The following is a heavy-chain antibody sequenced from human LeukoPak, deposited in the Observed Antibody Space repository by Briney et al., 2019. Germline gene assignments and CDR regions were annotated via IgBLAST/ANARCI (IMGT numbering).Heavy chain of an antibody. D-gene: IGHD6-13*01. Sequence: ASVKVSCKASGYTFTSSGISWVRQAPGQGLEWMGWISAYNGNTNYAQKLHGRVTMTTDTSTSTAYMELRSLRSDDTAVYYCARRQQQCHYYYYYGMDVWGQGTTVTVSS. CDR3: ARRQQQCHYYYYYGMDV. J-gene: IGHJ6*02. CDR1: GYTFTSSG. CDR2: ISAYNGNT. V-gene: IGHV1-18*01.